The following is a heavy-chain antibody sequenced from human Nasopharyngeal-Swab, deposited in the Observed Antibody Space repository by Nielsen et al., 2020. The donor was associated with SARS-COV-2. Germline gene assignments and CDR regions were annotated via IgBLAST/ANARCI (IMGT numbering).Heavy chain of an antibody. D-gene: IGHD5-18*01. V-gene: IGHV3-21*01. CDR2: ISSSSSYI. Sequence: GESLKISCAASGFTFRSYSLNWVRQAPGKGLEWVSSISSSSSYIYYADSVKGRFTISRDNAKNSLYLQMNSLRDEDTAVYYCARDGPQIQLWLRPYYYYGMDVWGQGTTVTVSS. J-gene: IGHJ6*02. CDR3: ARDGPQIQLWLRPYYYYGMDV. CDR1: GFTFRSYS.